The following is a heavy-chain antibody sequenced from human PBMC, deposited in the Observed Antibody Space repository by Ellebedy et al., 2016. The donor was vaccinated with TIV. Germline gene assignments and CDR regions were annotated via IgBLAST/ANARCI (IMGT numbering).Heavy chain of an antibody. J-gene: IGHJ6*03. Sequence: SETLSLXCTVSGASISSYFWTWIRQPAGRALEWIGRIYSSGATNYNPSLKSRLTMSVDTSKNQFSLKLSPVTAADTAVYYCARLPTSGSYSLYYYYYMDVWGKGTTVTVSS. D-gene: IGHD1-26*01. CDR1: GASISSYF. CDR2: IYSSGAT. V-gene: IGHV4-4*07. CDR3: ARLPTSGSYSLYYYYYMDV.